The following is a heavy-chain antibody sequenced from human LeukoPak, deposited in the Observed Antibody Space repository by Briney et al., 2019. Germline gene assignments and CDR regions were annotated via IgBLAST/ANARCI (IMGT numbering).Heavy chain of an antibody. CDR1: GFTFSSYA. D-gene: IGHD3-10*01. CDR3: ARDAYGSGSYSYFDY. J-gene: IGHJ4*02. CDR2: ISYDGSNK. V-gene: IGHV3-30*04. Sequence: GGSLRLSCAASGFTFSSYAMHWVRQAPGKGLEWVAVISYDGSNKYYADSVKGRFTISRDNSKNTLYLQMNSLRAEDTAVNYCARDAYGSGSYSYFDYWGQGTLVTVSS.